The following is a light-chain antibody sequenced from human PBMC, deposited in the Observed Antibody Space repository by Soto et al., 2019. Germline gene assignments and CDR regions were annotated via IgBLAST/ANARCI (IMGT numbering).Light chain of an antibody. CDR2: DAA. CDR3: QQYDNLPPYT. V-gene: IGKV1-33*01. CDR1: QDIIDY. Sequence: DIQMTKSPSSLSSALGGRVTITCQASQDIIDYLNGYQQKPGKAPHILIYDAANFETGVPSRFSGSGSGTDFTFIISSLQPEDIATSYCQQYDNLPPYTFGQGTKLEIK. J-gene: IGKJ2*01.